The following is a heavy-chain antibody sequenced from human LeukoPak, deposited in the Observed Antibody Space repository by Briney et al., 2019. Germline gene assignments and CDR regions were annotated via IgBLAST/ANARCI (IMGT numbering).Heavy chain of an antibody. Sequence: GGSLRLSCAASGFTFSSYAMHWVRQAPGKGLEWVAVISYDGSNKYYADSVKGRFTISRDNSKNTLYLQVNSLRAEDTAVYYCARDYGDYQVGYWGQGTLVTVSS. CDR3: ARDYGDYQVGY. V-gene: IGHV3-30*04. CDR2: ISYDGSNK. CDR1: GFTFSSYA. D-gene: IGHD4-17*01. J-gene: IGHJ4*02.